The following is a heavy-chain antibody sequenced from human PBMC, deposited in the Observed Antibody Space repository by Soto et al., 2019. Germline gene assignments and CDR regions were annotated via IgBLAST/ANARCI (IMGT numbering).Heavy chain of an antibody. D-gene: IGHD3-16*01. CDR1: GFTFSSDW. CDR2: ISYDGSNK. CDR3: ARDLSDADYVWGSLDY. J-gene: IGHJ4*02. Sequence: GGSLRLSCAASGFTFSSDWMHWVRQAPGKGLEWVAVISYDGSNKYYADSVKGRFTISRDNSKNTLYLQMNSLRAEDTAVYYCARDLSDADYVWGSLDYWGQGTLVTVSS. V-gene: IGHV3-30-3*01.